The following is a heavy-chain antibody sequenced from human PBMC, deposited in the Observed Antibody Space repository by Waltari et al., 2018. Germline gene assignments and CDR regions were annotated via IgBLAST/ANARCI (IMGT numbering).Heavy chain of an antibody. CDR1: GGSISSSSYY. CDR3: ARVKQWLGEGYYFDY. CDR2: IYYSGST. Sequence: QLQLQESGPGLVKPSETLSLTCTVSGGSISSSSYYWGWIRQPPGKGLEWIGSIYYSGSTYYNPSLKSRVTISVDTSKNQFSLKLSSVTAADTAVYYCARVKQWLGEGYYFDYWGQGTLVTVSS. J-gene: IGHJ4*02. V-gene: IGHV4-39*07. D-gene: IGHD6-19*01.